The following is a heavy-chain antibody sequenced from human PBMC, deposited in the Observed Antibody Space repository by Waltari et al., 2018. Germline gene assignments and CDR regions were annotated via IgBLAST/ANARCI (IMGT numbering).Heavy chain of an antibody. J-gene: IGHJ3*01. Sequence: QVQLVQSGAEVKQPGASVRVSCKAPGDSFTVYYIHWVRQAPGQGLEWMGRVNPSSGATNYAPKFQGRVILTRATSISTAYMDLTGLKSDDTAVYYCARGLSWGDVWGQGAMVTVSS. D-gene: IGHD1-26*01. CDR2: VNPSSGAT. CDR1: GDSFTVYY. CDR3: ARGLSWGDV. V-gene: IGHV1-2*06.